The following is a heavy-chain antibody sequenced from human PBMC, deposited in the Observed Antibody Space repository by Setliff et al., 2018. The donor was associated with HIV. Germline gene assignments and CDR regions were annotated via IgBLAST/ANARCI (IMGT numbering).Heavy chain of an antibody. D-gene: IGHD2-8*01. J-gene: IGHJ5*01. Sequence: GGSLRLSCAASGFTFSSYWMHWVRQAPGKGLVWVSRINWNGGSTGYADSVKGRFTISRDNDKNMVYLQMNSLRAEDTAVYYCARPLLRTNPVYGILGNWFDSWGRGTLVTVSS. CDR1: GFTFSSYW. CDR3: ARPLLRTNPVYGILGNWFDS. V-gene: IGHV3-74*01. CDR2: INWNGGST.